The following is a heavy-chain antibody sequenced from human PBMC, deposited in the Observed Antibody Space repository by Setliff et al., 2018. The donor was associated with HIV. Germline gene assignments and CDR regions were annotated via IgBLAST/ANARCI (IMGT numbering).Heavy chain of an antibody. Sequence: PGGSLRLSCAASGFNFKTYGMTWVRQAPGKGLDWVSVIYGGGATSYADSVKGRFNISRDSSNNTVYLQMNSLRTEDTAMYFCARDQPYFDYLLSSASKAYYYSYMDVWGRGTTVTVSS. D-gene: IGHD3-9*01. J-gene: IGHJ6*03. CDR3: ARDQPYFDYLLSSASKAYYYSYMDV. CDR2: IYGGGAT. V-gene: IGHV3-66*02. CDR1: GFNFKTYG.